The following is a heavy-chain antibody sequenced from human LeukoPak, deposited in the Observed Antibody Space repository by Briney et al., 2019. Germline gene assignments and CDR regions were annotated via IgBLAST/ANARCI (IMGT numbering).Heavy chain of an antibody. V-gene: IGHV1-18*01. CDR1: GYTFTSYG. D-gene: IGHD2-15*01. CDR3: AREPCSGGSCLEYFQH. J-gene: IGHJ1*01. CDR2: ISAYDGNT. Sequence: ASVKVSCKASGYTFTSYGISWVRQAPGQGLEWMGWISAYDGNTNYAQKLQGRVTMTTDTSTSTAYMELRSLRSDDTAVYYCAREPCSGGSCLEYFQHWGQGTLVTVSS.